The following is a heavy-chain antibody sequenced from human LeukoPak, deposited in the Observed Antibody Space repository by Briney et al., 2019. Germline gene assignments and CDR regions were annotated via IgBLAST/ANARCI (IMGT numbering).Heavy chain of an antibody. Sequence: ASVKVSCKASGYTFIDYYMHWVRQAPGQGLEWMGCINPNSGGTNYAQKFQGRVTMTRDTSISTAYMDLSRLRSDDTAVYYCARENIGYCSSTSCPHFEYWGQGTLVTVSS. J-gene: IGHJ4*02. CDR2: INPNSGGT. V-gene: IGHV1-2*02. D-gene: IGHD2-2*01. CDR3: ARENIGYCSSTSCPHFEY. CDR1: GYTFIDYY.